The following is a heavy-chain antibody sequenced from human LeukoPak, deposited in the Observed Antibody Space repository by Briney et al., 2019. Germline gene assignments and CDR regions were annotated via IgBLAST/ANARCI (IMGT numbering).Heavy chain of an antibody. D-gene: IGHD5-18*01. CDR1: GGSINSYY. Sequence: SETLSLTCTVSGGSINSYYWSWIRQPAGKGLEWIGRIYTSGSTNYNPSLKSRVTMSVDTSKNQFSLKLSSVTAADTAVYYCARSSRRGYSSYDAFDIWGQGTMVTVSS. CDR3: ARSSRRGYSSYDAFDI. CDR2: IYTSGST. J-gene: IGHJ3*02. V-gene: IGHV4-4*07.